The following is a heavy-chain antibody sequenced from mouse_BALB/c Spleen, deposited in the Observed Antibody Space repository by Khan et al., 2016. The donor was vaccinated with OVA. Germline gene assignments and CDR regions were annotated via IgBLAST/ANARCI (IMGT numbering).Heavy chain of an antibody. J-gene: IGHJ2*01. CDR2: IDPANGNT. CDR3: ALIYYGNFIYFDY. Sequence: EVQLKQSGAELVKPGASVKLSCTPSGFNIKDTYMHWVKQRPEQGLEWIGRIDPANGNTKYDPKFQGKATITADTSSNTAYLQLSSLTSEDTAVYYCALIYYGNFIYFDYWGQGTTLTVSS. V-gene: IGHV14-3*02. CDR1: GFNIKDTY. D-gene: IGHD2-1*01.